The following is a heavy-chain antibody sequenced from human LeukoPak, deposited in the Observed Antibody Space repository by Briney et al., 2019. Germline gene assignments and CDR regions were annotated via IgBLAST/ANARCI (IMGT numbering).Heavy chain of an antibody. V-gene: IGHV3-33*08. CDR1: GFIFSDYY. CDR3: ARARNDYDSSGFSTLDY. D-gene: IGHD3-22*01. CDR2: IWYDGSNI. J-gene: IGHJ4*02. Sequence: GGSLRLSCAASGFIFSDYYMTWIRQAPGKGLDWVAVIWYDGSNIYHGDSVKGRFTVSRDNSKNTLYLQMNSLRAEDTAVYYCARARNDYDSSGFSTLDYWGQGTLVTVSS.